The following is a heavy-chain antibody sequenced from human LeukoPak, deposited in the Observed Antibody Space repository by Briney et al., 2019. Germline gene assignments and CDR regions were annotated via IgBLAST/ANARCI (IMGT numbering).Heavy chain of an antibody. CDR1: GFTLSNYA. D-gene: IGHD6-19*01. CDR2: ITYDGSNK. J-gene: IGHJ4*02. V-gene: IGHV3-30*04. CDR3: ARGIAVAG. Sequence: GGSLRLSCAASGFTLSNYAMHWVRQAPGKGLEWVAIITYDGSNKDYADVVKGRFTISRDNSKNTLYLQMNSLRAEDTALYYCARGIAVAGWGQGTLATVSS.